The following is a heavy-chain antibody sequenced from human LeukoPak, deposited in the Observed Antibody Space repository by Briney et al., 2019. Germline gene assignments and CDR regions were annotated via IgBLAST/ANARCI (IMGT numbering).Heavy chain of an antibody. CDR3: ARAPGVADLFDY. D-gene: IGHD6-19*01. V-gene: IGHV5-51*01. CDR2: IYPGDSQT. Sequence: GESLKISCKGSGYSFTSYWIAWVRQMPGKGLEWMGIIYPGDSQTRYSPSFQGQVTISVDKSTTTAYLQWSSLKASDTAMYYCARAPGVADLFDYWGQGTLVTVSS. CDR1: GYSFTSYW. J-gene: IGHJ4*02.